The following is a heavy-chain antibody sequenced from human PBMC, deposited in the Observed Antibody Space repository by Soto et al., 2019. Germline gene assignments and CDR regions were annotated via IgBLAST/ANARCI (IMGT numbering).Heavy chain of an antibody. D-gene: IGHD6-13*01. V-gene: IGHV1-69*06. CDR1: GYSFSSHA. J-gene: IGHJ4*02. CDR3: ARGGALSTSWYWGDGLDS. CDR2: IIPVSGTP. Sequence: SVKVSCKASGYSFSSHAITWVRQAPGQGLEWMGGIIPVSGTPSYAQKFQGRVTISADKSTNTSYLELRSLRSEDTAVYYCARGGALSTSWYWGDGLDSWGQGTQVTVSS.